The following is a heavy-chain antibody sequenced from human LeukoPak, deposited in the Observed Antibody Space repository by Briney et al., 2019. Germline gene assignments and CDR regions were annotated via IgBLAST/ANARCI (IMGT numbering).Heavy chain of an antibody. J-gene: IGHJ4*02. V-gene: IGHV1-46*01. CDR1: GYTFTSYC. Sequence: ASVKVSCTASGYTFTSYCMHWVRQAPGQGLEWMGMINPSGGSTSYAQEFQGRVTMTRDTSTSTVYMELSSLRSDDTAVYYCASSYGSGSYWPLRYWGQGTLVTVSS. CDR3: ASSYGSGSYWPLRY. D-gene: IGHD3-10*01. CDR2: INPSGGST.